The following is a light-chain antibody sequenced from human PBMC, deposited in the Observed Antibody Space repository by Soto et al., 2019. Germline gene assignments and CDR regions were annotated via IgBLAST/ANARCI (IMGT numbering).Light chain of an antibody. J-gene: IGKJ4*01. CDR3: QQYDNLPFS. CDR1: QDISNY. Sequence: DIQMSQSPTSLSASVGDRVTITCQASQDISNYLNWYQHKPGKAPKLLIYEASKLETGDPSRFSGSGSETAFTFTISSLQPEDIATYYCQQYDNLPFSFGGGTKVEI. V-gene: IGKV1-33*01. CDR2: EAS.